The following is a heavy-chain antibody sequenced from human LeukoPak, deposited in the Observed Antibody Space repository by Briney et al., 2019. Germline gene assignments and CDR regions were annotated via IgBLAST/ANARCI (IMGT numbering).Heavy chain of an antibody. J-gene: IGHJ5*02. CDR2: IYYSGST. CDR1: GGSISSYY. CDR3: ARGGAYYDFWSGPFDP. Sequence: SETLSLTCTVSGGSISSYYWSWIRQPPGKGLEWIGYIYYSGSTNYNPSLKSRVTISVDTSKNQFSLKLSSVTAADTAVYYCARGGAYYDFWSGPFDPWGQGTLVTVSS. V-gene: IGHV4-59*01. D-gene: IGHD3-3*01.